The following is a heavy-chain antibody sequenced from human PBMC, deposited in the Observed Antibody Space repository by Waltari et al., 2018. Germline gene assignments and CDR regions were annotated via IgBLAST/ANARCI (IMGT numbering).Heavy chain of an antibody. Sequence: EVQLVESGGGLVQPGGSLRLSCAASGFPFSSSWMHWVRQVPGKGRVWVSAITSDGGRTRYADSVKGRFTISRDNAKNTLYLQMNSLRADDTAVYYCASHRPGGYGMDVWGHGTTVTVSS. CDR2: ITSDGGRT. V-gene: IGHV3-74*01. CDR3: ASHRPGGYGMDV. CDR1: GFPFSSSW. J-gene: IGHJ6*02. D-gene: IGHD2-15*01.